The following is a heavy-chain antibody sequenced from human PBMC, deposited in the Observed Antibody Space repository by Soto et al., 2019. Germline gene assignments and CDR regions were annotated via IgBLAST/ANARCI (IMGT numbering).Heavy chain of an antibody. Sequence: EVQLVESGGGLVQPGGSLRLSCAASGFTFSSYWMSWVRQAPGKGLEWVANIKQDGSEKYYVDSVKGRFTISRDNAKNSLYLQMNSLRAEDTAVYYCARDPYYYGSGSYDYWGQGTLVTVSS. CDR2: IKQDGSEK. D-gene: IGHD3-10*01. CDR3: ARDPYYYGSGSYDY. J-gene: IGHJ4*02. V-gene: IGHV3-7*01. CDR1: GFTFSSYW.